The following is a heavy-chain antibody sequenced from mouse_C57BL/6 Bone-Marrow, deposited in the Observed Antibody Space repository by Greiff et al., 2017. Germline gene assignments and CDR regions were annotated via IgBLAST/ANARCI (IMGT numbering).Heavy chain of an antibody. Sequence: VQLKESGGGLVKPGGSLKLSCAASGFTFSDYGMHWVRQAPEKGLEWVAYISSGSSTIYYADIVKGRFTISRDNAKNALLLRIAVLRSENMAMYYWARDYYGSSSYFDYWGQGTTLTVSS. V-gene: IGHV5-17*01. CDR1: GFTFSDYG. J-gene: IGHJ2*01. D-gene: IGHD1-1*01. CDR3: ARDYYGSSSYFDY. CDR2: ISSGSSTI.